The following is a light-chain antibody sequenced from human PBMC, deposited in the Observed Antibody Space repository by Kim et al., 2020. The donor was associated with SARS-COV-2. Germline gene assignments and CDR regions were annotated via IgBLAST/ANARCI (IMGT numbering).Light chain of an antibody. J-gene: IGLJ3*02. Sequence: CDLSRGYINYKGDWYQQRPGKGPRFVMRVGTGGIVGSKGDGIPDRFSVLGSGLNRYLTIKNIQEEDESDYHCGADHGSGSNFVWVFGGGTQLTVL. CDR1: RGYINYK. V-gene: IGLV9-49*01. CDR3: GADHGSGSNFVWV. CDR2: VGTGGIVG.